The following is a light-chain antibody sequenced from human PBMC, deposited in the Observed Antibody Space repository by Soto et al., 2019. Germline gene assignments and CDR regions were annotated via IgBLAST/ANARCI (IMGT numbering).Light chain of an antibody. J-gene: IGKJ5*01. CDR2: GAS. CDR1: QSVTNY. Sequence: EIALTQSPGTLSLSPGERATLSCRASQSVTNYLAWYQQKPGQAPRLLIYGASTRATGIPDRFSGSGSGTDFTLTISRLEAEDFAVYYCQQSSISPITFGQGTRLEIK. V-gene: IGKV3-20*01. CDR3: QQSSISPIT.